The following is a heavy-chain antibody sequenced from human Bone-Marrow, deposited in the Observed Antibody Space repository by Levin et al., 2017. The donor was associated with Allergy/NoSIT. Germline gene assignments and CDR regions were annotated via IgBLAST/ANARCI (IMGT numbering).Heavy chain of an antibody. Sequence: VASVKVSCKASGYTFTNYDIHWVRQAPGQSLEWMGWINPNSGGTSSAQKFQGRVTMTRDTSINTSYMELTRLTSDDTAVYYCAREASSSGWNDTLDYWGQGTLVTVSS. CDR2: INPNSGGT. D-gene: IGHD1-1*01. V-gene: IGHV1-2*02. CDR3: AREASSSGWNDTLDY. CDR1: GYTFTNYD. J-gene: IGHJ4*02.